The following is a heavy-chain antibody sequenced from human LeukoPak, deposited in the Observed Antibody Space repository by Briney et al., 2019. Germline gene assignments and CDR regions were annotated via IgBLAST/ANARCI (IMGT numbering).Heavy chain of an antibody. Sequence: SETLSLTCTVSGGSISSYYWSWIRQPPGKGLEWIGYIYHSGSTDYNPSLKSRVTISVGTSKSQFSLKLTSVTAADTAVYYCATLTTVVTAYYFDYWGQETLVTVSS. CDR2: IYHSGST. CDR3: ATLTTVVTAYYFDY. D-gene: IGHD4-23*01. V-gene: IGHV4-4*09. J-gene: IGHJ4*02. CDR1: GGSISSYY.